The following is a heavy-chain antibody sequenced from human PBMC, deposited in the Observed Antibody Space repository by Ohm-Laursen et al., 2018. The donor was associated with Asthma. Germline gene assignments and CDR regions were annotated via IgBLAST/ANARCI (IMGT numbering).Heavy chain of an antibody. CDR1: GFTFSSYA. J-gene: IGHJ2*01. CDR2: ISGSGGST. CDR3: AKGVRYSYGYEYFDL. V-gene: IGHV3-23*01. Sequence: SLRLSCSASGFTFSSYAMSWVRQAPGKGLEWVSAISGSGGSTYYADSVKGRFTIPRDNSKNTLYLQMNSLRAEDTAVYYCAKGVRYSYGYEYFDLWGRGTLVTVSS. D-gene: IGHD5-18*01.